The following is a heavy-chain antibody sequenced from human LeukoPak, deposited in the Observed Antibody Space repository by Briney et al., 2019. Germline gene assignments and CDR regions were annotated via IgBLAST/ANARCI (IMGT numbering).Heavy chain of an antibody. CDR3: ARVFPSYYEAAFDI. Sequence: KPSETLSLTCTVSGYSISSGYYWGWIRQPPGKGLEWIGSIYHSGSTYYNPSLKSRVTISVDTSKNQFSLKLGSVTAADTAVYYCARVFPSYYEAAFDIWGQGTMVTVSS. D-gene: IGHD3-22*01. V-gene: IGHV4-38-2*02. CDR2: IYHSGST. CDR1: GYSISSGYY. J-gene: IGHJ3*02.